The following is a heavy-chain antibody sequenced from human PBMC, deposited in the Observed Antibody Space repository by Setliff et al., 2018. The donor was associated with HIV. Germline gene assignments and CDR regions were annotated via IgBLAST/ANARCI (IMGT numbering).Heavy chain of an antibody. CDR1: GGSISSGSYY. J-gene: IGHJ4*02. CDR2: VYTSGST. CDR3: ATICSSTSCYSDFDH. V-gene: IGHV4-61*09. Sequence: TLSLTCTVSGGSISSGSYYWSWIRQPAGKGLEWIGHVYTSGSTNYNPSLKSRVTILVDTSKNQFSLYLSSVTAADTAVYYCATICSSTSCYSDFDHWGQGTLVTVSS. D-gene: IGHD2-2*01.